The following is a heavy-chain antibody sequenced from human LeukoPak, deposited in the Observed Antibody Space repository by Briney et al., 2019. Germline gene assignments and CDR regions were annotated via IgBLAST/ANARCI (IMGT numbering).Heavy chain of an antibody. CDR3: ARDSRYCSGGSCYSDYYYGMDV. J-gene: IGHJ6*02. CDR1: GGSITNYY. Sequence: SETLSLTCTVSGGSITNYYWSWIRQPAGKGLEWMGRIYTSGSTNYNPSLKSRVTISVAKSKNQFSLKLSSVTAADTAVYCCARDSRYCSGGSCYSDYYYGMDVWGQGTTVTVSS. D-gene: IGHD2-15*01. CDR2: IYTSGST. V-gene: IGHV4-4*07.